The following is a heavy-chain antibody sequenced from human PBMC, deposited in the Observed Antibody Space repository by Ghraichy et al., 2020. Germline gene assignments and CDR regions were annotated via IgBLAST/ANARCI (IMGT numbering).Heavy chain of an antibody. CDR2: ISSSSYI. CDR3: ARASYSSSWYLDDY. J-gene: IGHJ4*02. CDR1: GFTFSSYS. D-gene: IGHD6-13*01. Sequence: GGSLRLSCAASGFTFSSYSMNWVRQAPGKGLEWVSSISSSSYIYYADSVKGRFTISRDNAKNSLYLQMNSLRAEDTAVYYCARASYSSSWYLDDYWGQGTLVTVSS. V-gene: IGHV3-21*01.